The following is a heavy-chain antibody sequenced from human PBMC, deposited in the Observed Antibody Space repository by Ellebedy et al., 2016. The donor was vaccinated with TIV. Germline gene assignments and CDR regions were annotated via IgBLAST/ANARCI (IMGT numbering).Heavy chain of an antibody. J-gene: IGHJ4*02. Sequence: GESLKISCAASGFTFSSYWMNWVRQAPGKGLEWVAFIRSSTNSISYADSVKGRFTISRDDAENSLYLQMNSLRDEDTAVYYCARGGAGFDSMNRELSFDSWGQGTLVTVSS. CDR3: ARGGAGFDSMNRELSFDS. CDR1: GFTFSSYW. CDR2: IRSSTNSI. D-gene: IGHD1-26*01. V-gene: IGHV3-48*02.